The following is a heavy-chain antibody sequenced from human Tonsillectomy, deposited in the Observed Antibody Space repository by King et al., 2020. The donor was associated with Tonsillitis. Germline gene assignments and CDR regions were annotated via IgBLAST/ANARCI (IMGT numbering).Heavy chain of an antibody. V-gene: IGHV3-15*01. D-gene: IGHD2-2*01. CDR1: GFTFSYAW. Sequence: QLVQSGGGLVKPGGSVRLSCAASGFTFSYAWMSWVRQAPGKGLEWVGRMKSKIDGEATDYTAPVKGRFIFSRDDSKNTVYLQMNSLQTEDTAVYYCTTDCSTSRFYGWAWFDTWAQGSLVTVSS. J-gene: IGHJ5*02. CDR3: TTDCSTSRFYGWAWFDT. CDR2: MKSKIDGEAT.